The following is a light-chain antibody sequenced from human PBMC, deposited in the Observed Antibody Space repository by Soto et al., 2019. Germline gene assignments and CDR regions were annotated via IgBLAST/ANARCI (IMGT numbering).Light chain of an antibody. CDR1: QSLIRS. CDR2: DAS. J-gene: IGKJ2*01. V-gene: IGKV1-5*01. CDR3: QQYLAYPYS. Sequence: DIQMTQSPSTLSASVGDRVTITCRASQSLIRSLAWYQQKAGKSPSLLIYDASNLQSGVPARFSGSGSGTEFTLTIRSLQPDDFATYYCQQYLAYPYSFGQGTKVEI.